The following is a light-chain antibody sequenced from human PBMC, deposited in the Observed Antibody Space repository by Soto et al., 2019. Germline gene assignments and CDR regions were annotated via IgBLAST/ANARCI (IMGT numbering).Light chain of an antibody. CDR2: EVT. Sequence: QLVLTQPASVSGSPGQSITISCTGTSSDVGGYHYVSWYQQHPGKAPKLMIYEVTNRPTGVSNRFSASKSGNTASLTISGLQAEDEAHYYCSSYTTTYTVVFGGGTKVTVL. CDR1: SSDVGGYHY. CDR3: SSYTTTYTVV. V-gene: IGLV2-14*01. J-gene: IGLJ2*01.